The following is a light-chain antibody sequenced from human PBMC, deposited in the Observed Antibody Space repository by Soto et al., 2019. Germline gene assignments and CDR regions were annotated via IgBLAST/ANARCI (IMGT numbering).Light chain of an antibody. J-gene: IGLJ1*01. CDR2: DTN. V-gene: IGLV7-46*01. CDR1: TGTVTSGHY. CDR3: LLLYSGNRRV. Sequence: QAVVTQEPSLTVSPGETVTLTCGSSTGTVTSGHYPYWFQQRPGQAPTTLIYDTNNKYSWTPDRFSGSLLGGKAALTLSGAQPEDEGDYYCLLLYSGNRRVFGTGTKLTAL.